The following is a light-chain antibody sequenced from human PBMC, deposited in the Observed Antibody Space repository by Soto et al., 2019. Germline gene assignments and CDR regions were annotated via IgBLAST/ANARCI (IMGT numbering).Light chain of an antibody. CDR3: QQYYSYPRT. J-gene: IGKJ1*01. Sequence: DIQMTQSPSSLSASVGDRVTITCRASQSISNYLNWYQQKPGKAPNLLIYAASTLQSGVPSRFSGSGSGTDFTLTISCLQSEDFATYYCQQYYSYPRTFGQGTKVDIK. CDR1: QSISNY. V-gene: IGKV1-39*01. CDR2: AAS.